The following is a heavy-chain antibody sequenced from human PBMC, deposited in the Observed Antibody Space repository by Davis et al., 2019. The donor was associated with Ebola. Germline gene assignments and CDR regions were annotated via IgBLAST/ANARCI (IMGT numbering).Heavy chain of an antibody. CDR2: INTDGSAA. CDR3: ARASTWEILDY. CDR1: GFTFSHYW. J-gene: IGHJ4*02. Sequence: HTGGSLRLSCAVSGFTFSHYWMHWVRQVPGTGPVWVSRINTDGSAATYADSVRGRFTISRDNAKNTLYLQMNSLRADDTAVYYCARASTWEILDYWGQGTLVTVSS. V-gene: IGHV3-74*01. D-gene: IGHD1-26*01.